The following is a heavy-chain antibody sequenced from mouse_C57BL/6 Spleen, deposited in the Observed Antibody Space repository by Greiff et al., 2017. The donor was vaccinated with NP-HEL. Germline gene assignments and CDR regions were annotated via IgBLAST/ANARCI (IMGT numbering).Heavy chain of an antibody. Sequence: EVQLQESGAELVRPGASVKLSCTASGFNIKDDYMHWVKQRPEQGLEWIGWIDPENGDTEYASKFQGKATITADTSSNTAYLQLSSLTSEDTAVYYCTTLRIRAYWGQGTLVTVSA. D-gene: IGHD2-12*01. CDR3: TTLRIRAY. V-gene: IGHV14-4*01. CDR1: GFNIKDDY. CDR2: IDPENGDT. J-gene: IGHJ3*01.